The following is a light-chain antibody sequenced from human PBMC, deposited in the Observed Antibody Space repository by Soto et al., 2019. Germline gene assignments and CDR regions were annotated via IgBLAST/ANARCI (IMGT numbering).Light chain of an antibody. CDR3: QQRSNGLT. CDR1: QSVSSSY. Sequence: IVFTQSPVTTPLSPGERATLSCRASQSVSSSYLAWYQQKPGQAPRLLIYGASSRATGIPDRFSGSGSGTDFTLTISNLEPEDFAVYYCQQRSNGLTFGGGTKVDIK. J-gene: IGKJ4*01. CDR2: GAS. V-gene: IGKV3D-20*02.